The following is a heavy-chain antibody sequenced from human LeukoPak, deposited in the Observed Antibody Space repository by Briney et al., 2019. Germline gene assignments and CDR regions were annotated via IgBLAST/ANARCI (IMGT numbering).Heavy chain of an antibody. Sequence: GGSERLSCAASGFSFSTYWMHWVRQAPGKGLVWVSRINSDAWSASYADSVKARFTISRDNAKNTVYLQMNSLRAEDTAVYYCASVATLTDFDCWGQGTLVTVSS. J-gene: IGHJ4*02. V-gene: IGHV3-74*01. CDR3: ASVATLTDFDC. CDR1: GFSFSTYW. CDR2: INSDAWSA. D-gene: IGHD5-12*01.